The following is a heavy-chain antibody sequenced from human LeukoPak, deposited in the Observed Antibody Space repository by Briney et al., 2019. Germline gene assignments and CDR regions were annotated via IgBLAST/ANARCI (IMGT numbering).Heavy chain of an antibody. Sequence: GGSLRLSCAASGFTFSSYWMHWVCQAPGKGLEWVAFIRYDGSNKYYAESVKGRFTISRDNSKYTVYLQMNSLRAEDTAVYYCAKDFLKSITLIRGVRSWVGYFDYWGQGTLVTVSS. CDR1: GFTFSSYW. CDR3: AKDFLKSITLIRGVRSWVGYFDY. J-gene: IGHJ4*02. V-gene: IGHV3-30*02. D-gene: IGHD3-10*01. CDR2: IRYDGSNK.